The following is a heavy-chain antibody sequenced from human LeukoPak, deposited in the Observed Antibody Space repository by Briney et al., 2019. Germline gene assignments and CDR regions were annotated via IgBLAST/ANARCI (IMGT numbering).Heavy chain of an antibody. J-gene: IGHJ6*03. D-gene: IGHD3-10*01. CDR3: ARGGMVRGVNNYYYMDV. CDR2: IYYSGST. Sequence: SETLSLTCTVSGGSISSSSYYWGWIRQPPGKGLEWIGSIYYSGSTNYNPSLKSRVTMSVDTSKNQFSLKLSSVTAADTAAYYCARGGMVRGVNNYYYMDVWGKGTTVTVSS. V-gene: IGHV4-39*07. CDR1: GGSISSSSYY.